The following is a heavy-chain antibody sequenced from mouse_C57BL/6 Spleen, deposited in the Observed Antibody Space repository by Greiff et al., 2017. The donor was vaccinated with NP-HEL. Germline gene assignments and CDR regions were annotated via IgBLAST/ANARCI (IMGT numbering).Heavy chain of an antibody. J-gene: IGHJ1*03. CDR3: ARWDEGSSSYWYFDV. CDR1: GYTFTSYW. V-gene: IGHV1-50*01. Sequence: VQLQQSGAELVKPGASVKLSCKASGYTFTSYWMQWVKQRPGQGLEWIGEIDPSDSYTNYHQKFKGKATLTVDTSSSTAYMQLSSLTSEDSAVYDCARWDEGSSSYWYFDVWGTGTTVTVS. D-gene: IGHD1-1*01. CDR2: IDPSDSYT.